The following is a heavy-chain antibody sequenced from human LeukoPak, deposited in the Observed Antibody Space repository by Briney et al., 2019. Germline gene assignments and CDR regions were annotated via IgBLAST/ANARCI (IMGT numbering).Heavy chain of an antibody. V-gene: IGHV1-8*01. D-gene: IGHD6-13*01. J-gene: IGHJ5*02. Sequence: ASVKVSCKASGYTFTSYDINWVRQATGQGLEWMGWMNPNSGNTGYAQKFQGRVTMTRNTSISTAYMELSSLRSEDTAVYYCARGRRSSSWPLTSWFDPWGQGTLVTVSS. CDR2: MNPNSGNT. CDR1: GYTFTSYD. CDR3: ARGRRSSSWPLTSWFDP.